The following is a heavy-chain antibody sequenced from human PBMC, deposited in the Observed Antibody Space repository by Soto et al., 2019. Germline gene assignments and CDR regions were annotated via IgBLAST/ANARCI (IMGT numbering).Heavy chain of an antibody. CDR2: NYYSGST. CDR1: GGSISSSSYY. CDR3: ACTYYDFWSGYHPDGFYFDY. Sequence: QLQLQESGPGLVKPSETLSLTCTVSGGSISSSSYYWGWIRQPPGKGLEWIGSNYYSGSTYYNPSLKSRVTISVDTSKNQFSLKLSSVTAADTAVYYCACTYYDFWSGYHPDGFYFDYWGQGTLVTVSS. J-gene: IGHJ4*02. V-gene: IGHV4-39*01. D-gene: IGHD3-3*01.